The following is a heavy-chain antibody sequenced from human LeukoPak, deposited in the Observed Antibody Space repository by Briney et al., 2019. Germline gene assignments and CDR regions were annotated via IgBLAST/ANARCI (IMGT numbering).Heavy chain of an antibody. CDR2: ISWNSGSI. CDR3: AKDIGSGGS. CDR1: GFTFDDYA. J-gene: IGHJ4*02. V-gene: IGHV3-9*01. D-gene: IGHD2-15*01. Sequence: PGGSLRLSCAASGFTFDDYAMHWVRQAPGKGLEWVSGISWNSGSIGYADSVKGRFTISRDNAKNSLYLQMNSLRAEDTALYYCAKDIGSGGSWGQGTLVPVSS.